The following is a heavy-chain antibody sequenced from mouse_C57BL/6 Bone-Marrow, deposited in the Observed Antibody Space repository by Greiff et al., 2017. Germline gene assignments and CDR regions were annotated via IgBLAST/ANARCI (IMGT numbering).Heavy chain of an antibody. V-gene: IGHV1-54*01. CDR2: INPGSGGT. J-gene: IGHJ3*01. D-gene: IGHD1-1*01. Sequence: QVQLQQSGAELVRPGTSVKVSCKASGYAFTNYLIEWVKQRPGQGLEWIGVINPGSGGTNYNEKFKGKATLTADQSSSTAYMQLSSLTSEDSAVYFWASKYYGSSFFAYWGQGTLVTVSA. CDR1: GYAFTNYL. CDR3: ASKYYGSSFFAY.